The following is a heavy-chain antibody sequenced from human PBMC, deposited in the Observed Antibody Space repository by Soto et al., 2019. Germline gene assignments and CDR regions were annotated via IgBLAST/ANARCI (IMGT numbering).Heavy chain of an antibody. CDR1: GFTVSSNY. CDR2: IYSGGST. CDR3: AKDRGSGSTRWYNGWFDP. V-gene: IGHV3-53*01. Sequence: GGSLRLSCAASGFTVSSNYMIWVRQAPGKGLEWVSVIYSGGSTYYADSVKGRFTISRDNSKNTLYLQMNSLRAEDTAVYYCAKDRGSGSTRWYNGWFDPWGQGTLVTVSS. D-gene: IGHD2-2*02. J-gene: IGHJ5*02.